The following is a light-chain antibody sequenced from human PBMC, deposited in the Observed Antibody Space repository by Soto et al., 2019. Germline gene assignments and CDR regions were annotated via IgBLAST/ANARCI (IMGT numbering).Light chain of an antibody. V-gene: IGLV2-23*02. CDR3: CSYVGATTYV. J-gene: IGLJ1*01. Sequence: QSVLTQPASVSGSPGQSITISCTGSSSDVGAYTSVSWYQQHPGKAPKLMIYEVSNWPSGVSRRFSGSKSGTTASLTISGLQAEDEADYYCCSYVGATTYVFGSGTKVTVL. CDR1: SSDVGAYTS. CDR2: EVS.